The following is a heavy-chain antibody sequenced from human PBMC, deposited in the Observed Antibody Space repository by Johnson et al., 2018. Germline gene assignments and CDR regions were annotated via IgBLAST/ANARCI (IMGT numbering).Heavy chain of an antibody. Sequence: QVQLVQSGAEVKKPGASVKVSCKASGYTFTSYYMHWVRQAPGQGLEWMGIINPSGGSTSYAQKFQGRVTMTRDTSTRTVYMELSSLRSEDTAVYYRARDRHYCSSTSCYTPIRGYFQDWGQGTLVTVPS. CDR2: INPSGGST. J-gene: IGHJ1*01. V-gene: IGHV1-46*01. D-gene: IGHD2-2*02. CDR1: GYTFTSYY. CDR3: ARDRHYCSSTSCYTPIRGYFQD.